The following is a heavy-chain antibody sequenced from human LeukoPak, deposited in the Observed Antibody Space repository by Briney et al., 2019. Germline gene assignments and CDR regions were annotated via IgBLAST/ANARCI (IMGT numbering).Heavy chain of an antibody. CDR3: ARQIRYTYDPNWFHP. J-gene: IGHJ5*02. D-gene: IGHD5-12*01. CDR1: CDSIAAPSYY. CDR2: IYYSGNT. Sequence: SETLSLTCSVSCDSIAAPSYYWAWIRQPPGKGLEWIASIYYSGNTNYDPSLQSRVTISVDTSKNQFSLSLSSVTAADTAVYYCARQIRYTYDPNWFHPWGQGTLVTVSS. V-gene: IGHV4-39*01.